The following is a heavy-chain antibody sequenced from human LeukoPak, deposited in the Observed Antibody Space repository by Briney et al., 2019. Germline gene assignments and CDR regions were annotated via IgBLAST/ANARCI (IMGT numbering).Heavy chain of an antibody. CDR3: ARGRGYADY. Sequence: PSETLSLTCAVYGGSFSGYYWSWIRQPPGKGLEWIGYIYYSGSTNYNPSLKSRVTISVDTSKNQFSLKLTSVTSSDTALYYCARGRGYADYWGQGALVTVSS. D-gene: IGHD6-25*01. V-gene: IGHV4-59*01. CDR1: GGSFSGYY. CDR2: IYYSGST. J-gene: IGHJ4*02.